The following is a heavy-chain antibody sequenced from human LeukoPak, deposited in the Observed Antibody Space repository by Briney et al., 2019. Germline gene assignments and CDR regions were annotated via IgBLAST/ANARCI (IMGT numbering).Heavy chain of an antibody. CDR3: ASITMVRGVPH. J-gene: IGHJ4*02. V-gene: IGHV3-48*01. CDR1: GFTFSSYS. CDR2: ISSSSSTI. D-gene: IGHD3-10*01. Sequence: GGSLRLSCAASGFTFSSYSMNWVRQAPGKGLEWVSYISSSSSTIHYADSVKGRFTISGDNAKNSLYLQMNSLRAEDTAVYYCASITMVRGVPHWGQGTLATVSS.